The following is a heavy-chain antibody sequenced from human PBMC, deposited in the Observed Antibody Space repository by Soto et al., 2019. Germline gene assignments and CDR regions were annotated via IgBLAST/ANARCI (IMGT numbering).Heavy chain of an antibody. V-gene: IGHV1-2*02. CDR2: INPTSGAT. CDR1: GYTFAAFF. Sequence: QVQLVQSGAEVKKPGASVKVSCKTSGYTFAAFFIHWIRQAPGQGLEWMGWINPTSGATVSAQKFQDRVTMTRDTSISTDYMELRGLKSADTAVYYCTRDPDYGDYWGYFFDYWGQGTPVSVSS. CDR3: TRDPDYGDYWGYFFDY. D-gene: IGHD4-17*01. J-gene: IGHJ4*02.